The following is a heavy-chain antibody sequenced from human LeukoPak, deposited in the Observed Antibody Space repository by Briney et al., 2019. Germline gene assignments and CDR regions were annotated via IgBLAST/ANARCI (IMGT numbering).Heavy chain of an antibody. D-gene: IGHD3-10*01. V-gene: IGHV4-59*12. Sequence: SETLSLTCTVSGGSISSYYWSWIRQPPGKGLEWIGYIYYSGSPNYNPSLKSRVTISVDTSKNQFSLKLSSVTAADTAVYYCARGPSYYGSGSYYPTRYYYYGMDVWGQGTTATVSS. CDR3: ARGPSYYGSGSYYPTRYYYYGMDV. CDR1: GGSISSYY. CDR2: IYYSGSP. J-gene: IGHJ6*02.